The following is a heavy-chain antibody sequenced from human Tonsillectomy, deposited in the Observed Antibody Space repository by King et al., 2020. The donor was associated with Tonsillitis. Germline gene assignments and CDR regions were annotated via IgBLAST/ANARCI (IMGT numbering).Heavy chain of an antibody. Sequence: QLQESGPGLVKPSETLSLTCTVSGGSISSYFWSWIRQPPGKGLEWIGYIYYTGSTNYNPSLKSRVTVSVDTSKNQFSLKLSSVTAADTAVYYCARAGRFCSSTSFSPYDLWSGYHPYYFDYWGQGTLVTVSP. D-gene: IGHD2-2*01. CDR2: IYYTGST. CDR1: GGSISSYF. V-gene: IGHV4-59*01. CDR3: ARAGRFCSSTSFSPYDLWSGYHPYYFDY. J-gene: IGHJ4*02.